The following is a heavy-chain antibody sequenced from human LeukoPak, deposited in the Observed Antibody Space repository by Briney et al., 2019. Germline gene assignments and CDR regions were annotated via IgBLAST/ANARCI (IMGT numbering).Heavy chain of an antibody. J-gene: IGHJ4*02. CDR3: VREDTPATANY. CDR2: ISGGGDIT. D-gene: IGHD2-21*02. Sequence: GGSLSLSCAASGFNFANHAMSWVRQTPGKGLEWVSAISGGGDITYYADSVTGRFTISRDNSKDTLFLQMHSLRPGDTAVYYCVREDTPATANYWGQGTLVTVSS. V-gene: IGHV3-23*01. CDR1: GFNFANHA.